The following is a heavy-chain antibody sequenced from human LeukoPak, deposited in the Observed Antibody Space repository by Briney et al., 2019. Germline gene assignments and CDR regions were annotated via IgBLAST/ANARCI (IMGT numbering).Heavy chain of an antibody. CDR3: ARLATVVDPY. CDR2: ISGRGAGT. V-gene: IGHV3-23*01. D-gene: IGHD2-15*01. J-gene: IGHJ4*02. CDR1: GFTFGSYA. Sequence: GGSLRLSCAASGFTFGSYAMSWVRQAPGKGLEWVSSISGRGAGTYYADSVEGRFTISRDNSKNMLYLQLNSLRTEDTAVYYCARLATVVDPYWGQGALVTVSS.